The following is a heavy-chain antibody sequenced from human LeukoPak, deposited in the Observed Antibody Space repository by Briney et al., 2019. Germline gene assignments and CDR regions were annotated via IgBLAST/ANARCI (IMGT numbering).Heavy chain of an antibody. D-gene: IGHD3-10*01. CDR3: ANRYGSGSYPIDY. CDR2: IKQDESEK. V-gene: IGHV3-7*05. CDR1: GFTFSSYW. J-gene: IGHJ4*02. Sequence: PGGSLRLSCIASGFTFSSYWMSWVRQTPEKGLEWVANIKQDESEKVYVDSVKGRFTISRDNAKSSLYLQMNSLRAEDTAVYYCANRYGSGSYPIDYWGQGTLVTVSS.